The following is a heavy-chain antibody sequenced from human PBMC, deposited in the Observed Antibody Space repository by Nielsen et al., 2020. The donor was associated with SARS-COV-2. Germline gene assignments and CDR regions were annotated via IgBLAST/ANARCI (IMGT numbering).Heavy chain of an antibody. CDR1: GGSFSGYY. CDR2: INHSGST. J-gene: IGHJ4*02. Sequence: SETLSLTCAVYGGSFSGYYWSWIRQPPGKGLEWIGEINHSGSTNYNPSLKSRVTISVDTSKNQFSLKLSSVTAADTAVYYCASRDIYSSSLGANDYWGQGTLVTVSS. CDR3: ASRDIYSSSLGANDY. D-gene: IGHD6-6*01. V-gene: IGHV4-34*01.